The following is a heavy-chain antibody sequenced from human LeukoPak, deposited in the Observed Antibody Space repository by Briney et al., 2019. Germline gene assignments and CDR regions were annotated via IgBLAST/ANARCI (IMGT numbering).Heavy chain of an antibody. J-gene: IGHJ4*02. CDR2: ITGGGTNT. CDR3: VIWGDSVVLTGCYVPDY. CDR1: GVTFSNYA. Sequence: PGASLRLSCVAPGVTFSNYAISWGRQAPGKGREWVSAITGGGTNTYYAHSLKGRVTPSRDNSKNTVILQMNRLRHEETAIYYCVIWGDSVVLTGCYVPDYWGEGALVTVAS. D-gene: IGHD3-9*01. V-gene: IGHV3-23*01.